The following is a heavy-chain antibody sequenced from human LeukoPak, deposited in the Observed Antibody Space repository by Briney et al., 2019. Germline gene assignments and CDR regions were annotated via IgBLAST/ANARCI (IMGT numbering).Heavy chain of an antibody. V-gene: IGHV4-59*01. Sequence: SETLSLTCSVSGGSISGYYWTWVRQPPGKGLEWVGQIHYSGRADYNPSLKSRITMSVDTSRNQISLKLSSVTAADTAIYYCVRFGVNYDMDVWGQGTTVTVFS. J-gene: IGHJ6*02. CDR3: VRFGVNYDMDV. CDR2: IHYSGRA. CDR1: GGSISGYY. D-gene: IGHD3-16*01.